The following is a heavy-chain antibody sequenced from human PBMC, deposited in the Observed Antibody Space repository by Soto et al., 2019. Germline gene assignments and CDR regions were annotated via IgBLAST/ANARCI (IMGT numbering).Heavy chain of an antibody. CDR3: ARDTGYSDGYN. CDR2: INPSGGST. J-gene: IGHJ4*02. D-gene: IGHD5-18*01. Sequence: ASVKVSCKAPGYTLTSYYMHWVRQAPGQGLEWMGIINPSGGSTNYAQKFQGRVTITRDTSASTAYMELSSLRSEDTAVYYCARDTGYSDGYNWGQGTLVTVSS. CDR1: GYTLTSYY. V-gene: IGHV1-46*01.